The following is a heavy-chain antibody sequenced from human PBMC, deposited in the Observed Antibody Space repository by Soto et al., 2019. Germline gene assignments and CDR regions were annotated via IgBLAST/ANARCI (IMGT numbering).Heavy chain of an antibody. CDR1: GGTFSSYA. J-gene: IGHJ6*02. CDR2: IIPIFGTA. CDR3: ARFMVRGVVYYYYYGMDV. D-gene: IGHD3-10*01. Sequence: GSSVKVSCKASGGTFSSYAISWVRQAPGQGLEWMGGIIPIFGTANYAQKFQGRVTITADESTSTAYMELSSLRSEDTAVYYCARFMVRGVVYYYYYGMDVWGQGTTVTVSS. V-gene: IGHV1-69*13.